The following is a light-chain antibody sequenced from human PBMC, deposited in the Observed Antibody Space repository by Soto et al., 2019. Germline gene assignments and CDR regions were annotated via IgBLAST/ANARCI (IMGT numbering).Light chain of an antibody. V-gene: IGLV2-14*01. CDR1: SSDVGGYNY. Sequence: QSVLTQPASVSGSPGQSITISCTGTSSDVGGYNYVSWYQQHPGKAPKLMIYGVSNRPSGVSNRFSASKSGNTASLTISGLQAEDEADYYCSSYTSSSTVLFGGGTKLTVL. J-gene: IGLJ2*01. CDR3: SSYTSSSTVL. CDR2: GVS.